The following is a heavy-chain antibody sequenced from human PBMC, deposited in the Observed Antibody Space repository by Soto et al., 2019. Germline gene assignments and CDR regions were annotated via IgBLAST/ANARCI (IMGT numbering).Heavy chain of an antibody. Sequence: PSETLSLTCTVSGGSVSSYYWSWIRQSPGKGLEWIGCIYYSGNTNYNPSLKSRVTISVNTSKNQFSLRLTSVTAADTAVYYCARAAVTHERYHDGMDVWGQGTTVTVSS. CDR1: GGSVSSYY. J-gene: IGHJ6*02. D-gene: IGHD4-17*01. V-gene: IGHV4-59*02. CDR3: ARAAVTHERYHDGMDV. CDR2: IYYSGNT.